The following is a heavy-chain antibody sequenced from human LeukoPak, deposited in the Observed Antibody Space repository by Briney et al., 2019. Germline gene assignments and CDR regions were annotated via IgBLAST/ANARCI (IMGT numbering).Heavy chain of an antibody. CDR2: VSGSGSNT. CDR3: ARDLFGRATMMFDF. D-gene: IGHD5-12*01. Sequence: PGGSLRLSCAASGFTFNTYAMSWVRQGPGKGLEWVSGVSGSGSNTYYADSVKGRFTISRDNAKNSLYLQMNSLSDEDTAVYYCARDLFGRATMMFDFWGQGTLVTVSS. CDR1: GFTFNTYA. V-gene: IGHV3-23*01. J-gene: IGHJ4*02.